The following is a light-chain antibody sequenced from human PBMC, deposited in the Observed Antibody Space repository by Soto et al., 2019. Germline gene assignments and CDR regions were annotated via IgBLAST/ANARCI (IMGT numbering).Light chain of an antibody. CDR3: QQYNNWPL. V-gene: IGKV3-15*01. Sequence: EIVMTQSPATLSVSPGERATLSCRASQSVSSNLAWYQQKPGQAPRLLIYGASTRATGIPARFSGSGSLTEFTLTISSLQSEDFAVYYCQQYNNWPLFGPGTKVDIK. J-gene: IGKJ3*01. CDR2: GAS. CDR1: QSVSSN.